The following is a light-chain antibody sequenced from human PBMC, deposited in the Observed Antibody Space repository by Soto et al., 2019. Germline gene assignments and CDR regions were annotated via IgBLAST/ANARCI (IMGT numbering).Light chain of an antibody. J-gene: IGLJ1*01. V-gene: IGLV2-14*03. Sequence: ALTQPASVSGSPGQSITISCSGTSSDIGSYNHVAWYQQFPGKSPKLMIYAVSDRPSGVSDRFSGSKSGITASLTISGLQTEDEADYYCISYTDRQSYLFGTGTKVTV. CDR1: SSDIGSYNH. CDR2: AVS. CDR3: ISYTDRQSYL.